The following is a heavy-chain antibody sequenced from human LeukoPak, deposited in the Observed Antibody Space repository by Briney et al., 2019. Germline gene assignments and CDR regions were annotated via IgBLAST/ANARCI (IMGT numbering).Heavy chain of an antibody. D-gene: IGHD3-10*01. CDR3: ARAVTYFYGSVTYDWFES. J-gene: IGHJ5*01. CDR1: VFTFSSYW. V-gene: IGHV3-74*01. Sequence: TGGSLRLSCAASVFTFSSYWMHWVRQTPGKGLMWVSRIESNGLTLYADSVRDRFTISRDNAKNTVYLQMNSLRADDTAMYYCARAVTYFYGSVTYDWFESWGQGTLVTVSS. CDR2: IESNGLT.